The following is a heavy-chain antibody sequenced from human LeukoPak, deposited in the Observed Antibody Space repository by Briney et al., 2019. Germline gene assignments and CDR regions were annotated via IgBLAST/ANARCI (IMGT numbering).Heavy chain of an antibody. J-gene: IGHJ5*02. D-gene: IGHD1-1*01. V-gene: IGHV1-2*02. CDR1: GYTFTGQD. Sequence: ASVKVSCKASGYTFTGQDMHWVRQAPGQGLEWMGWINPNTGDTNYAQKFQGRVTMTRDTTISTAYVELSRLTSDDTAVYYCARDQSPGTTVDPWGQGTLVTVSS. CDR2: INPNTGDT. CDR3: ARDQSPGTTVDP.